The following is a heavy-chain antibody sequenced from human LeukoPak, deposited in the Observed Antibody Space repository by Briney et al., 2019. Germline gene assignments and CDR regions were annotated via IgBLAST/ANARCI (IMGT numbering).Heavy chain of an antibody. Sequence: PSETLSLTCTVSGGSISSGGYYWSWIRQHPGKGLEWIGYIYYSGSTYYNPSLKSRVTISVDTSKNQFSLKLSSVTAADTAVYYCARVTRVAGNYDFWSGTRDGNWFDPWGQGTLVTVSS. V-gene: IGHV4-31*03. CDR2: IYYSGST. J-gene: IGHJ5*02. D-gene: IGHD3-3*01. CDR3: ARVTRVAGNYDFWSGTRDGNWFDP. CDR1: GGSISSGGYY.